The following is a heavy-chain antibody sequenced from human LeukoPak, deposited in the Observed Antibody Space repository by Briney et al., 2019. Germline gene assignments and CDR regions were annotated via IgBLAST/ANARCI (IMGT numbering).Heavy chain of an antibody. Sequence: PGGSLRLSCAASGFTFGSYSMNWVRQAPGKGLEWVSYISSSSSTIYYADSVKGRFTISRDNAKNSLYLQMNSLRAEDTAVYYCARDLGTAIHDYWGQGTLVTVSS. CDR2: ISSSSSTI. CDR1: GFTFGSYS. J-gene: IGHJ4*02. D-gene: IGHD2-2*02. CDR3: ARDLGTAIHDY. V-gene: IGHV3-48*04.